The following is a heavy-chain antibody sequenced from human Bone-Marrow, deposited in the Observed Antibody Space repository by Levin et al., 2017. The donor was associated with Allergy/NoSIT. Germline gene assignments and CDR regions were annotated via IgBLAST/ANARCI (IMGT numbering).Heavy chain of an antibody. CDR1: GASISSEDDY. CDR2: IYYSGFT. Sequence: LSLTCTVSGASISSEDDYWTWIRQSPGKGLEWIGNIYYSGFTYYNPSLKSRVPMSPDTSKNQFSLNLRSVTAAATAVFFCASVCFGSGSHYDRGLDVWGQGTTVTVSS. J-gene: IGHJ6*02. V-gene: IGHV4-30-4*08. CDR3: ASVCFGSGSHYDRGLDV. D-gene: IGHD3-10*01.